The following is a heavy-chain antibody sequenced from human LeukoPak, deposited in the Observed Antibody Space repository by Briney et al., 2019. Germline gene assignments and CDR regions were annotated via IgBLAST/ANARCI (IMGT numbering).Heavy chain of an antibody. CDR3: ATDSSGYYKFDY. CDR1: GFTFSSYA. Sequence: GGSLRLSCAASGFTFSSYAMSWVRQAPGKGLEWVANIKQDGSEKYYVDSVKGRFTISRDNAKNSLYLQMNSLRAEDTAVYYCATDSSGYYKFDYWGQGTLVTVSS. CDR2: IKQDGSEK. J-gene: IGHJ4*02. V-gene: IGHV3-7*01. D-gene: IGHD3-22*01.